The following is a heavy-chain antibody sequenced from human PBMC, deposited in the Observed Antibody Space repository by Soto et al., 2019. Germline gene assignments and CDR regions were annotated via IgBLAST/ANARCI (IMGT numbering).Heavy chain of an antibody. J-gene: IGHJ4*02. D-gene: IGHD3-16*01. CDR1: GGSISSGGYY. V-gene: IGHV4-31*03. Sequence: QVQLQESGPGLVKPSQTLSLTCTVSGGSISSGGYYWSWIRQHPGKGLEWIGYIYYSGSTYYNPSLKSRVTISVDTAKNQFSLKLSSVTAADTAVYYCARLSNPWGNSVMDYWGQGTLVTVSS. CDR2: IYYSGST. CDR3: ARLSNPWGNSVMDY.